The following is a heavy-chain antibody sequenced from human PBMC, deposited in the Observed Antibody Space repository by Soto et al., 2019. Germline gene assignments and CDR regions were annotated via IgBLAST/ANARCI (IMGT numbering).Heavy chain of an antibody. CDR1: GFTFSSYA. Sequence: QVQLVESGGGVVQPGRSLRLSCAASGFTFSSYAMHWVRQAPGKGLEWVAVISYDGSNKYYADSVKGRFTISRDNSKNTLYLQMNSLTAEDTAVYYCASLYGSGSYYSGVGDYWGQGTLVTVSS. CDR2: ISYDGSNK. CDR3: ASLYGSGSYYSGVGDY. V-gene: IGHV3-30-3*01. J-gene: IGHJ4*02. D-gene: IGHD3-10*01.